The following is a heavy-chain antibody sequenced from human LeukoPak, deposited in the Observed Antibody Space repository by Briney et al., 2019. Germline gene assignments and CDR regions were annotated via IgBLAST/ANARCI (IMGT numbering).Heavy chain of an antibody. J-gene: IGHJ3*01. Sequence: ASVRVSCKASECTFSGHFIHWMRQAPGQGLEWVGWINPNSGGTNYAQRFQGRVTLTRDTSAGTAYMDLSSLRSDDTAVYYCAQSIAVPRIPTFDVWGQGTVVAVSS. CDR1: ECTFSGHF. V-gene: IGHV1-2*02. CDR2: INPNSGGT. CDR3: AQSIAVPRIPTFDV. D-gene: IGHD6-19*01.